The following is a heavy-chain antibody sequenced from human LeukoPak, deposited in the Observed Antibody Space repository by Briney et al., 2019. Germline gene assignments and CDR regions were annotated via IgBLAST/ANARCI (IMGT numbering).Heavy chain of an antibody. CDR3: ANSRRSNCSSASCSPYYYYYYYMDV. CDR1: GFTFSSYA. J-gene: IGHJ6*03. CDR2: ISGSGGST. Sequence: GGSLRLSCAASGFTFSSYAMSWARQAPGKGLEWVSAISGSGGSTYYADSVKGRFTISRDNSKNTLYLQMNSLRAEDTAVYYCANSRRSNCSSASCSPYYYYYYYMDVWGKGTTVTVSS. D-gene: IGHD2-2*01. V-gene: IGHV3-23*01.